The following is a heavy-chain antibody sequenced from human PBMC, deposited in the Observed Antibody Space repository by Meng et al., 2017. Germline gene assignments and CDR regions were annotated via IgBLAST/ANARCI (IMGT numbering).Heavy chain of an antibody. V-gene: IGHV4-61*02. J-gene: IGHJ4*02. D-gene: IGHD3-9*01. CDR2: IYTSGST. CDR1: GGSISSGSYY. CDR3: ARGDYDILTGYLAFDY. Sequence: SETLSLTCTVSGGSISSGSYYWSWIRQPAGKGLEWIGRIYTSGSTNYNPSLKSRVTISVDTSKNQFSLKLSSVTAADTAVYYCARGDYDILTGYLAFDYWGQGTLVTVSS.